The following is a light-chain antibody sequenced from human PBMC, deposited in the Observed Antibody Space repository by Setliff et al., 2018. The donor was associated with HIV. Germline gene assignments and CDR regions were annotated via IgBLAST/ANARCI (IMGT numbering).Light chain of an antibody. Sequence: DIVMTQSPESLAVSLGERATINCKSSQSVLYSSNNKNYLAWYQQKPGQPPKLLIYWASTRESGVPDRFSGSGSGTDFTLTISSLQAEDVAVYYCQQYYITPRTFGQGTKV. CDR1: QSVLYSSNNKNY. J-gene: IGKJ1*01. V-gene: IGKV4-1*01. CDR3: QQYYITPRT. CDR2: WAS.